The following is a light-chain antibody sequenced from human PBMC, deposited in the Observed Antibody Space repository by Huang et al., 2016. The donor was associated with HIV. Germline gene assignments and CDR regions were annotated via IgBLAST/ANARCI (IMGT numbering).Light chain of an antibody. CDR1: QSVTRHY. CDR2: GAS. J-gene: IGKJ2*03. CDR3: QQFGSSPPYS. Sequence: EIVLTQSPDTLSLSPGERATVSCRASQSVTRHYLAWYQQRPGQAPKLLIYGASTRATGIPDRFSGSGSGTDFTLTISRLAPEDFAVYYCQQFGSSPPYSFGQGTKLEIK. V-gene: IGKV3-20*01.